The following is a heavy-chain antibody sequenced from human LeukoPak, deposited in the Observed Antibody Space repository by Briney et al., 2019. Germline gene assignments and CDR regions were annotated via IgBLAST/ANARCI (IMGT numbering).Heavy chain of an antibody. V-gene: IGHV3-66*04. CDR3: ARHFHY. Sequence: GSLRLSCAASGFTVSNNYINWVRQAPGKGLEWVSLIYSGGTTYYADSVKGRFTISRDSSKNTMYLQMNSLRAEDTAVYYCARHFHYWGQGTLVTVSS. J-gene: IGHJ4*02. CDR2: IYSGGTT. CDR1: GFTVSNNY.